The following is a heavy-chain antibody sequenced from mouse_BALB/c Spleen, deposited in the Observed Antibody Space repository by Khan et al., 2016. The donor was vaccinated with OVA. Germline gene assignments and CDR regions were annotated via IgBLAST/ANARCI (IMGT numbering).Heavy chain of an antibody. CDR2: INPSTGYT. CDR1: GYTFTTFW. CDR3: SIKGLYGIVAY. D-gene: IGHD2-1*01. V-gene: IGHV1-7*01. Sequence: VELVESGAELAQPGASVKMSCKTSGYTFTTFWMHWVKQRPGQGLEWIGYINPSTGYTEYNQRFKDKATLTTDKSSSTAYIQLSRLTSDGSAVYYCSIKGLYGIVAYWGQGTLVTVSA. J-gene: IGHJ3*01.